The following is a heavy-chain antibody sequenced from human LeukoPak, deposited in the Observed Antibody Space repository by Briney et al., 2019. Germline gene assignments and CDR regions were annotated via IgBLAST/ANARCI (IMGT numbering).Heavy chain of an antibody. CDR1: GGSISPYY. CDR3: ARDRGSAGGFDY. CDR2: ISYSGTI. V-gene: IGHV4-59*01. Sequence: SETLSLTCSVSGGSISPYYWSWIRQPPGKGLEWIGYISYSGTINYNPSLKSRVTISVDTSKNQLSLKMSSVTAAETAVYYCARDRGSAGGFDYWGQGTLVTASA. J-gene: IGHJ4*02. D-gene: IGHD2-15*01.